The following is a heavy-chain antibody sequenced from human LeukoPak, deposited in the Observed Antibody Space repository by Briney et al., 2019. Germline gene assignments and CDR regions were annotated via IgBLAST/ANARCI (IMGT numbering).Heavy chain of an antibody. D-gene: IGHD3/OR15-3a*01. CDR2: ISSSSSVI. Sequence: PGGSLRLSCTASGFTFSTYNMNWVRQAPGKGLEWVSYISSSSSVIYYAAPVRGRFTISRDNAKNSLSLQMNSLRDEDTAVYYCTRDLRSNYWGQGTLVTVAS. J-gene: IGHJ4*02. CDR3: TRDLRSNY. V-gene: IGHV3-48*02. CDR1: GFTFSTYN.